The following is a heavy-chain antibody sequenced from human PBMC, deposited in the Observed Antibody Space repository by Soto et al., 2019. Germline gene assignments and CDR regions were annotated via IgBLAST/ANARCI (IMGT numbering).Heavy chain of an antibody. CDR2: IKQDGSEK. Sequence: GGSLRLSCAASGFTFSSYWMSWVRQAPGKGLEWVANIKQDGSEKYYVDSVKGRFTNSRDNAKNSLYLQMNSLRAEDTAVYYCARDNLESDGGHYYYYGMDVWGQGTTVTVSS. V-gene: IGHV3-7*05. CDR3: ARDNLESDGGHYYYYGMDV. J-gene: IGHJ6*02. CDR1: GFTFSSYW. D-gene: IGHD1-1*01.